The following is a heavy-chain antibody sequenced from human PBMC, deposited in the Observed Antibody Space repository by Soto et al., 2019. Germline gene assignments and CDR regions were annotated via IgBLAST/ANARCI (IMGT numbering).Heavy chain of an antibody. V-gene: IGHV1-18*01. CDR3: ARELVGGHPFDY. D-gene: IGHD1-26*01. J-gene: IGHJ4*02. CDR1: GYTFTSYG. Sequence: QVQLVQSGAEVKKPGASVKVSCKASGYTFTSYGISWVRQPPGQGLERMGWISAYNGNTNYAQKLQVRGTVTTGTSRSTAYMELTSLRSDDTAVYYCARELVGGHPFDYWGQGTLVTVSS. CDR2: ISAYNGNT.